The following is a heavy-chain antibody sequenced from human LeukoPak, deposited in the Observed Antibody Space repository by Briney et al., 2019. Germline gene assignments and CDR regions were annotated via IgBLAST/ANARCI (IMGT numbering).Heavy chain of an antibody. CDR1: GGTFSSYA. CDR3: ARGEDIVVVVAAAEYFQH. Sequence: GASVKVSCKASGGTFSSYAISWVRQAPGQGLEWMGGIIPIFGTANYAQKFQGRVTITADESTSTAYMELSSLRSEDTAVYYCARGEDIVVVVAAAEYFQHWGQGTLVTVSS. J-gene: IGHJ1*01. CDR2: IIPIFGTA. V-gene: IGHV1-69*13. D-gene: IGHD2-15*01.